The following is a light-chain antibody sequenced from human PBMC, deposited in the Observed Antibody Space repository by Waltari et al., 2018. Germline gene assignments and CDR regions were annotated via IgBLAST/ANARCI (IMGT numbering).Light chain of an antibody. V-gene: IGLV2-11*01. CDR2: DVR. Sequence: QSALTQPRSVSGSPGQSVTISCTETSSALGDYDYVSWYQSHPGKAPKLIIYDVRHRPSGVPDCFAGSKSGKTASLTISGLQAGEEGVYYCCSYAGSYTSAVFGGGTKLTVL. CDR3: CSYAGSYTSAV. J-gene: IGLJ2*01. CDR1: SSALGDYDY.